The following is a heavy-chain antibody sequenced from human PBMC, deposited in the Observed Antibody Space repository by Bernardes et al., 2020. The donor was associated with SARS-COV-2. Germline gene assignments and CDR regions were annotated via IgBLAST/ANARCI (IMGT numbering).Heavy chain of an antibody. CDR2: TSYRSKWNY. Sequence: SPSPSLTNAISWDSGSSNSAVWHLLRQSPSRGLEWLGRTSYRSKWNYDYAVSVKSRITISPDTSKNQFSLELTSVTPEDTAVYYCARGANYAMGVWGQGTTVTVSS. CDR3: ARGANYAMGV. J-gene: IGHJ6*02. CDR1: WDSGSSNSAV. V-gene: IGHV6-1*01.